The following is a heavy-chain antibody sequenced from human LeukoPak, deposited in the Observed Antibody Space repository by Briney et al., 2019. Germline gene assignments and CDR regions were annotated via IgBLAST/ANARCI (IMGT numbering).Heavy chain of an antibody. V-gene: IGHV1-46*01. D-gene: IGHD2-2*01. CDR3: AREDIYCSSTSCYSGIPADY. Sequence: ASVTVSCTASGYTFTSYYMHWVRQAPGQGLEWMGIINPSGGSTSYAQKFQGRVTMTRDTSTSTVYMELSSLRSDDTAVYYCAREDIYCSSTSCYSGIPADYWGQGTLVTVSS. CDR1: GYTFTSYY. J-gene: IGHJ4*02. CDR2: INPSGGST.